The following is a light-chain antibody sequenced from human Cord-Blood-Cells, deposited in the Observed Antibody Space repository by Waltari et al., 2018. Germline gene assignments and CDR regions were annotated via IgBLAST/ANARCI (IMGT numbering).Light chain of an antibody. CDR3: QQSYSALT. J-gene: IGKJ4*01. V-gene: IGKV1-39*01. Sequence: DIQMTKSTSSLSASVGDRVTITCRASQSISSYLNWYQQKPGKAPNLLIYAAYSLQSGVASRFRGSGAWTDLTLTISSLQPEDFATYYCQQSYSALTGGGGTKVEIK. CDR1: QSISSY. CDR2: AAY.